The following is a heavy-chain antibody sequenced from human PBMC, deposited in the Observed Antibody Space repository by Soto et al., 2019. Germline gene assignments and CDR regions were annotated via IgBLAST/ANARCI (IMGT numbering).Heavy chain of an antibody. Sequence: SETLSLTCTVSGGSISSYYWSWIRQPPGKGLEWIGSIYYSRTTYYNPSQKSRDTKSEDTTKNQISLKLSSVTDAGTAEFYCARLIHCKTTSCYFDYWGQGTLVTVSS. V-gene: IGHV4-59*05. CDR2: IYYSRTT. CDR1: GGSISSYY. D-gene: IGHD2-2*01. CDR3: ARLIHCKTTSCYFDY. J-gene: IGHJ4*02.